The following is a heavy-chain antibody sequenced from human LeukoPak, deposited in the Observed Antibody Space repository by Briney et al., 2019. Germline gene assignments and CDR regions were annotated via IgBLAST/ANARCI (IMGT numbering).Heavy chain of an antibody. CDR3: ARIDFWSGYYTDY. V-gene: IGHV3-48*01. D-gene: IGHD3-3*01. CDR2: ISSSSSTI. Sequence: GGSLRLSCAASGFTFSSYAMSWVRQAPGKGLEWVSYISSSSSTIYYADSVKGRFTISRDNAKNSLYLQMNSLRAEDTAVYYCARIDFWSGYYTDYWGQGTLVTVSS. CDR1: GFTFSSYA. J-gene: IGHJ4*02.